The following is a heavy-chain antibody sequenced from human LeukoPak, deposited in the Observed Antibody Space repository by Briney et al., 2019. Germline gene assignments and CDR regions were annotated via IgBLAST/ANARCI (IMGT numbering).Heavy chain of an antibody. V-gene: IGHV4-59*01. Sequence: PSETLSLTCTVSGGSISSYYWSWIRQPPGKGLEWIGYIYYSGSTNYNPSLKSRVTISVDTSKNQFSLKLSSVTAADTAVYCCARDPSRGYSGYVAFDIWGQGTMVTVSS. CDR1: GGSISSYY. CDR3: ARDPSRGYSGYVAFDI. J-gene: IGHJ3*02. D-gene: IGHD5-12*01. CDR2: IYYSGST.